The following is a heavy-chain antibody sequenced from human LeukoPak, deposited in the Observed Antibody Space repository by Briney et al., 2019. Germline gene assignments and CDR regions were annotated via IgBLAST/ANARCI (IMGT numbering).Heavy chain of an antibody. V-gene: IGHV4-4*07. CDR3: ARERDGSGTQRGLDY. J-gene: IGHJ4*02. D-gene: IGHD3-10*01. Sequence: SETLSLTCTVSGGSISSYYWSWIRQPAGKGLEWIGRIYTSGSTNYNPSLKSRVTISVDTSKNQFSLKLSSVTAADTAVYYCARERDGSGTQRGLDYWGQGTLVTVSS. CDR2: IYTSGST. CDR1: GGSISSYY.